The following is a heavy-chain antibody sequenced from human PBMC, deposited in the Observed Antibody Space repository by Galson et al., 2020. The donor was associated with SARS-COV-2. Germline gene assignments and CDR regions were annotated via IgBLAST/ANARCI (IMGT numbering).Heavy chain of an antibody. D-gene: IGHD1-1*01. Sequence: GGSLRLSCAASGFSLSSYTMHWVRQAPGKGLEWVAVISYDGTNNYYTDSVKGRFTISRDNSKDTLYLQMNSLSAEDTAVYYCARESVPPKMDYYPMDVWGQGTTVTVSS. CDR2: ISYDGTNN. CDR1: GFSLSSYT. J-gene: IGHJ6*02. CDR3: ARESVPPKMDYYPMDV. V-gene: IGHV3-30*04.